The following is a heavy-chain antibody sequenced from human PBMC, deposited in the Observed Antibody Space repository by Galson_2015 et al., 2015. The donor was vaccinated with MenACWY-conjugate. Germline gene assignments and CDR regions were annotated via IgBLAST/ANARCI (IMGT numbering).Heavy chain of an antibody. CDR2: IKGDGSET. CDR1: GFTLSHYW. CDR3: ARPVRVRLTVTVPYYFDH. Sequence: SLRLSCAASGFTLSHYWMSWVRQAPGKGLEWVATIKGDGSETYHVDSVKDRFTISRDNAKNSLYLQMSSLRAEDTAVYYCARPVRVRLTVTVPYYFDHWGQGTLVTVSS. D-gene: IGHD3-16*01. J-gene: IGHJ4*02. V-gene: IGHV3-7*03.